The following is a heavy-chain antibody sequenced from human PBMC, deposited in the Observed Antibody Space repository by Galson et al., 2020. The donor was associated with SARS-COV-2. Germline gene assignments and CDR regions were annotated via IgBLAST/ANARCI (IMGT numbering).Heavy chain of an antibody. D-gene: IGHD3-10*01. J-gene: IGHJ6*02. CDR1: GGSISSGSYY. CDR3: ARAGVGYYGSGIRHYGMDV. V-gene: IGHV4-61*02. Sequence: SETLSLTCTVSGGSISSGSYYWSWIRQPAGKGLEWIGRIYTSGSTNYNPSLKSRVTISVDTSKNQFSLKLSSVTAADTAVYYCARAGVGYYGSGIRHYGMDVWGQGTTVTVSS. CDR2: IYTSGST.